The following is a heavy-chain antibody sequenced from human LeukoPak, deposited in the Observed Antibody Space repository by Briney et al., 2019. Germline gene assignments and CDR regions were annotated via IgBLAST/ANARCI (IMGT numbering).Heavy chain of an antibody. CDR3: ARGFRYDPLYYFDY. CDR2: INHSGST. V-gene: IGHV4-34*01. CDR1: GGSFSGYY. D-gene: IGHD3-3*01. J-gene: IGHJ4*02. Sequence: SETLSLTCTVYGGSFSGYYWSWIRQPPGKGLEWIGEINHSGSTNYNPSLKSRVTISVDTSKKQFSLNLSSVTAADTAVYYCARGFRYDPLYYFDYWGQGTLVTVSS.